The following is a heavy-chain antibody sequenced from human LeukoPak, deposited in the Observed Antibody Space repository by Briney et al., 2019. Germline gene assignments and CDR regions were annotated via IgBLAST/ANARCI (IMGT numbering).Heavy chain of an antibody. D-gene: IGHD6-19*01. V-gene: IGHV3-21*01. CDR1: GFTFSRYG. J-gene: IGHJ5*02. CDR2: ISSSSSYI. Sequence: PGGSLRLSCAASGFTFSRYGMHWVRQAPGKGLEWVSSISSSSSYISYADSLKGRFTISRDNAKNSLYLQMNSLRAEDTAVYYCARVSNSGWGSRFDPWGQGTLVTVSS. CDR3: ARVSNSGWGSRFDP.